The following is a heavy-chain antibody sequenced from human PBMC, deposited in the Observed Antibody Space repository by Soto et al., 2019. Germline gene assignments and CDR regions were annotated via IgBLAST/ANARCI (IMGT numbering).Heavy chain of an antibody. Sequence: EVQVLESGGGLVQPGGSLRLSCAASGFTFNTFGMNWVRQAPGKGLEWVSAISGSGRSTYYAESVKGRFTISRDNSKNMVYLQMNSLRVDDTAVYYCAKDQDSFYRPAAGPDFWGQGTLVTVSS. CDR3: AKDQDSFYRPAAGPDF. V-gene: IGHV3-23*01. J-gene: IGHJ4*02. D-gene: IGHD6-13*01. CDR2: ISGSGRST. CDR1: GFTFNTFG.